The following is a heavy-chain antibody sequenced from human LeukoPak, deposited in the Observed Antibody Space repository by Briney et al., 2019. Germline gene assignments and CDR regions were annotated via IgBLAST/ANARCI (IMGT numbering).Heavy chain of an antibody. V-gene: IGHV4-59*01. CDR2: IYYSGST. J-gene: IGHJ4*02. CDR1: GGSISSYY. D-gene: IGHD4-17*01. Sequence: SETLSLTCTVSGGSISSYYWSWIRQPPGKGLDWIGYIYYSGSTNYNPSLKSRVTISVDTSKNQFSLKLSSVTAADTAVYYCARDSHDYGDYFDYWGQGTLVTVSS. CDR3: ARDSHDYGDYFDY.